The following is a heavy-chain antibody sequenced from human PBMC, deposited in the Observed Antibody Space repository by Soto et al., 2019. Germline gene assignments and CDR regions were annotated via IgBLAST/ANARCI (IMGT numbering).Heavy chain of an antibody. J-gene: IGHJ5*02. Sequence: ETLSPSCPVSGGSISGFYWSWIRKSAGKGLEWIGRIYATGTTDYNPSLKSRVMMSVDTSKKQFSLKLRSVTAADTAVYYCVRDGTKTLRDWFDPWGQGISVTVSS. D-gene: IGHD1-1*01. CDR2: IYATGTT. V-gene: IGHV4-4*07. CDR3: VRDGTKTLRDWFDP. CDR1: GGSISGFY.